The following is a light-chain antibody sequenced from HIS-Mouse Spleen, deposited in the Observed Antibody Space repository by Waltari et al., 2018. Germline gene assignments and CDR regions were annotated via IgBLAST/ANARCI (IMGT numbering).Light chain of an antibody. CDR3: AAWDDRLSGPWV. Sequence: QSVLTQPPSASGTPGQRVTISCSGSSSNIGSNYVYWYQQLPGTAPKLLIYRNNQRPSGVPDRFIGSKSGTSASLAISGLRSEDEADYYCAAWDDRLSGPWVFGGGTKLTVL. J-gene: IGLJ3*02. CDR1: SSNIGSNY. CDR2: RNN. V-gene: IGLV1-47*01.